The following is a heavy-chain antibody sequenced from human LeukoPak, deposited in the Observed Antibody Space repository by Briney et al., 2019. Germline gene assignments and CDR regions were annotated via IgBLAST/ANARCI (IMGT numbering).Heavy chain of an antibody. J-gene: IGHJ4*02. D-gene: IGHD4-17*01. CDR1: GGSISSYY. CDR3: ARETRSLGYFDY. CDR2: IYYSGST. V-gene: IGHV4-59*01. Sequence: PSETLSLTCTVSGGSISSYYWGWIRQPPGKGLEWIGYIYYSGSTNYNPSLKSRVTISVDTSKNQFSLKLSSVTAADTAVYYCARETRSLGYFDYWGQGTLVTVSS.